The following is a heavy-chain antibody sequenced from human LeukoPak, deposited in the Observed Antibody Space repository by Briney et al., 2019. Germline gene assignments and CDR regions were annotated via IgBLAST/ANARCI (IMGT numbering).Heavy chain of an antibody. J-gene: IGHJ6*02. CDR1: GGSISSSSYY. Sequence: SETLSLTCTVSGGSISSSSYYWGWIRQPPGKGLEWIGSIYYSGSTYYNPSLKSRVTISVDTSKNQFSLKLSSVTAADTAVYYCARRGRQLVTYYYYGMDVWGQGTTVTVSS. CDR2: IYYSGST. CDR3: ARRGRQLVTYYYYGMDV. D-gene: IGHD6-13*01. V-gene: IGHV4-39*01.